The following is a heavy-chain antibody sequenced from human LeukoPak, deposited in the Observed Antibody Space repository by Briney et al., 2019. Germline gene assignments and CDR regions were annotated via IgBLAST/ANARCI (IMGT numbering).Heavy chain of an antibody. Sequence: PSETLSLTCSVSGGSISRSSYYWGWIRQPPGKGLEWIGSIYYSGSTYYNPPLKSRVTISVDTSKNQFSLKLSSVTAADTAVYYCARQWGSMVRGGYYFDYWGQGTLVTVSS. D-gene: IGHD3-10*01. CDR3: ARQWGSMVRGGYYFDY. CDR1: GGSISRSSYY. CDR2: IYYSGST. J-gene: IGHJ4*02. V-gene: IGHV4-39*01.